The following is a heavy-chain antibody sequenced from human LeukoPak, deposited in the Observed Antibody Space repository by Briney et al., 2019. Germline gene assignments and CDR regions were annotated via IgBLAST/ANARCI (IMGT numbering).Heavy chain of an antibody. CDR1: GLTFSSYA. D-gene: IGHD7-27*01. CDR2: ISDDGSNK. CDR3: AGEGGNWGYEGLDY. V-gene: IGHV3-30-3*01. J-gene: IGHJ4*02. Sequence: GGSLRLSCAASGLTFSSYAGHWVRQAPGKGLEWVAVISDDGSNKYYADSVKGRFTISRDNSKNTLYLQMNSLRAEDTAVYYCAGEGGNWGYEGLDYWGQGILVTVSS.